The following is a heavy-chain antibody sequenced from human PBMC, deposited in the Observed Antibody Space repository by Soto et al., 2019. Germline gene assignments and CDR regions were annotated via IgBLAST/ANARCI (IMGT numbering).Heavy chain of an antibody. Sequence: ASVKVSCKTSGYTFTDYFLHWVRQAPGQGLEWMGWINPNSGVTGYSQEFPDRVTLTRDTSFNTAYMELSRLTSDDTAVYYCARILHNSSSDNFDCWGQGTLVTVSS. CDR3: ARILHNSSSDNFDC. D-gene: IGHD6-13*01. CDR2: INPNSGVT. CDR1: GYTFTDYF. V-gene: IGHV1-2*02. J-gene: IGHJ4*02.